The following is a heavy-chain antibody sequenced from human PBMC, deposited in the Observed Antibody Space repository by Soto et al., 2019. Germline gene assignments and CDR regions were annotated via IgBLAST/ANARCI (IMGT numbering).Heavy chain of an antibody. J-gene: IGHJ4*02. CDR2: MNPNTGNS. D-gene: IGHD1-1*01. CDR1: GYTFTGYY. CDR3: ARRAETNGWNGFGADKYYFDF. V-gene: IGHV1-8*02. Sequence: RASVKVSCKASGYTFTGYYMHWVRQAPGQGLEWMGWMNPNTGNSGYAQKFQGRVTMTSDTSISTAHMELSSLRSEDTAVYYCARRAETNGWNGFGADKYYFDFWGQGTLVTVSS.